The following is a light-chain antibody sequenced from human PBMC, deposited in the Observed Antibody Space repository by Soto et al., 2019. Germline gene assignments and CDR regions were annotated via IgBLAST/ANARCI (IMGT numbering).Light chain of an antibody. Sequence: EIVLTQSPGTLSLSPGERATLSCRASQSVSSSYLAWYQQKPGQAPRLLIYGASSRATGIPDRFSGSGSGTDFTLTISRLEPEDFAVYYCQQYGSYRTFGQGTKVDIK. CDR1: QSVSSSY. CDR3: QQYGSYRT. CDR2: GAS. V-gene: IGKV3-20*01. J-gene: IGKJ1*01.